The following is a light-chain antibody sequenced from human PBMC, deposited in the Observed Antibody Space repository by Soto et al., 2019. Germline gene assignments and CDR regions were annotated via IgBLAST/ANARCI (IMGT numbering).Light chain of an antibody. J-gene: IGLJ2*01. CDR1: SSNIGAGYD. CDR3: QSYDRSLSGSV. Sequence: QSVLTQPPSVSGAPGQRVTISCTGSSSNIGAGYDVHWYQQLPGTAPKLLIYGNSNRPSGVPDRLSGSKSGTSASLAITGLQAEDEADYYCQSYDRSLSGSVFGGGTKLTV. CDR2: GNS. V-gene: IGLV1-40*01.